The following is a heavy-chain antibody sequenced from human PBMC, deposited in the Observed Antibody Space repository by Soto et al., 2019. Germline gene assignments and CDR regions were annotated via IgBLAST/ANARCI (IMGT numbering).Heavy chain of an antibody. CDR1: GGSFSDYS. CDR2: IDHSGSS. J-gene: IGHJ3*02. Sequence: SETLSLTCAVYGGSFSDYSWTWIRQPPGKGLEWIAEIDHSGSSNFSPSLKSRVTISIDTSKNQFSLKLSSVTAADTAVYYCARGGWLLSGYTVYAFDIWGQGTMVTVSS. V-gene: IGHV4-34*01. CDR3: ARGGWLLSGYTVYAFDI. D-gene: IGHD3-3*01.